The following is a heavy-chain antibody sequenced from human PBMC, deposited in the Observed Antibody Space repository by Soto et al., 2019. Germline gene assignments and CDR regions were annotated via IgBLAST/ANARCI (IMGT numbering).Heavy chain of an antibody. CDR1: GYSFSFYW. CDR2: MYPDDSDI. J-gene: IGHJ4*02. D-gene: IGHD3-3*02. CDR3: ARQLSHICDF. V-gene: IGHV5-51*01. Sequence: PGESLKISCKASGYSFSFYWIGWVRQMPGKGLEWMAIMYPDDSDIRYSPSFEAHVTISADKSTSTAFLQWSSLKASDTAMYYCARQLSHICDFWGQGTLVTVSS.